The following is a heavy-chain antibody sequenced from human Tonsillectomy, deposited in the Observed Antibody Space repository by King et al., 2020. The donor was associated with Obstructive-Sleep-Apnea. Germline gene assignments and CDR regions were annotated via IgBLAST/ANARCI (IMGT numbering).Heavy chain of an antibody. V-gene: IGHV4-59*01. D-gene: IGHD3-10*01. CDR2: IYYSGST. Sequence: QLQESGPGLVKPSETLSLTCTVSGGSISSYYWSWLRQPPGKGLEWIGYIYYSGSTNYNPSLKSRVTISVDTSKNQFSLKLSSVTAADTAVYYCARDRGYGSGSVFDYWGQGTLVTVSS. CDR1: GGSISSYY. J-gene: IGHJ4*02. CDR3: ARDRGYGSGSVFDY.